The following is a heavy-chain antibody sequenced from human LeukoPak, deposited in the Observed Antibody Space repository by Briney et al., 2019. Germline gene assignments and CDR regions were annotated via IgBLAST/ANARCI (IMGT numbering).Heavy chain of an antibody. V-gene: IGHV3-74*01. Sequence: PGGSLRLSCFASGFSFSIYWMHWVRQAPGKGLVWVSRITSDGSTTNYAASVEGRFTISRDNAKNTLFLQMNSLRAEDTAVYYCARGWEQQGVGAFHVWGQGTMVTVSS. CDR3: ARGWEQQGVGAFHV. D-gene: IGHD1/OR15-1a*01. CDR2: ITSDGSTT. CDR1: GFSFSIYW. J-gene: IGHJ3*01.